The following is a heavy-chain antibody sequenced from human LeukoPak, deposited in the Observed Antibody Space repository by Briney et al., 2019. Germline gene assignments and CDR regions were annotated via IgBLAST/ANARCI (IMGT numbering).Heavy chain of an antibody. V-gene: IGHV4-34*01. CDR2: INHSGST. D-gene: IGHD6-6*01. J-gene: IGHJ4*02. Sequence: SETLSLTCAVYGGSFSGYYWSWIRQPPGKGLEWIGEINHSGSTNYNPSLKSRVTISVDTSKNQFSLKLSSVTAADTAVYYCARHPLAAPYGGLDYWGQGTLVTVSS. CDR3: ARHPLAAPYGGLDY. CDR1: GGSFSGYY.